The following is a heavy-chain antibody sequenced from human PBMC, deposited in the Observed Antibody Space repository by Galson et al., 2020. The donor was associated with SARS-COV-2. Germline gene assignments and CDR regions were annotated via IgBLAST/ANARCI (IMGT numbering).Heavy chain of an antibody. V-gene: IGHV3-64D*06. CDR2: LSSNGGTT. Sequence: GESLKISCSASGFTFSDYAMHWVRQAPGKGLEYVSTLSSNGGTTFYADSVRGRFTISRDNSQNTLYLEMRSLRSEDTAIYYCVKDAYFYFDFWGQGTLVTVSS. CDR3: VKDAYFYFDF. D-gene: IGHD2-21*01. J-gene: IGHJ4*02. CDR1: GFTFSDYA.